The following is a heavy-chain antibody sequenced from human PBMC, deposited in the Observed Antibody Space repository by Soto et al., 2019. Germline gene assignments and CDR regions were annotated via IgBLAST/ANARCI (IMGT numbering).Heavy chain of an antibody. Sequence: VQLVESGGGFVQPGGSLRLSCAASGFTFDSYWMTWVRQAPGKGLEWVAHIKQDGGQTYYVDSVKGRFTISRDKAKTLLYLRMNSLRAEDTSVYFCARGGNGYENWPPYYYYGMDVWGQGTTVTVSS. CDR2: IKQDGGQT. CDR1: GFTFDSYW. D-gene: IGHD5-12*01. V-gene: IGHV3-7*01. CDR3: ARGGNGYENWPPYYYYGMDV. J-gene: IGHJ6*02.